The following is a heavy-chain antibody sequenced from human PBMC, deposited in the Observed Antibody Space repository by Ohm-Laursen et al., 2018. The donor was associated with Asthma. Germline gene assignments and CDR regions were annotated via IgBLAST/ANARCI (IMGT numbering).Heavy chain of an antibody. D-gene: IGHD3-10*02. CDR3: ARVVPGVAVDY. J-gene: IGHJ4*02. CDR1: GFPFSAYS. Sequence: SLRLSCTASGFPFSAYSMNWVRQAPGKGLEWVSSISSSGSYIYYADLVKGRFTISRDNAKNSLYLQMNSLRAEDTAVYYCARVVPGVAVDYWGQGTLVTVSS. CDR2: ISSSGSYI. V-gene: IGHV3-21*01.